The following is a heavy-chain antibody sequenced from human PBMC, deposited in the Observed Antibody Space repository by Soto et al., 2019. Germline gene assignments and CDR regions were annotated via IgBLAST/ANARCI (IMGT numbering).Heavy chain of an antibody. V-gene: IGHV3-23*01. J-gene: IGHJ4*02. CDR3: AKDRDSGYDKRDYFDY. CDR1: GFTFSSYA. Sequence: EVQLLESGGGLVQPGGSLRLSCAASGFTFSSYAMSWVRQAPGKGLECVSAISGSGGSTYYADSVKGRFTISRDNSKNTLYLQMNSLRAEDTAVYYCAKDRDSGYDKRDYFDYWGQGTLVTVSS. CDR2: ISGSGGST. D-gene: IGHD5-12*01.